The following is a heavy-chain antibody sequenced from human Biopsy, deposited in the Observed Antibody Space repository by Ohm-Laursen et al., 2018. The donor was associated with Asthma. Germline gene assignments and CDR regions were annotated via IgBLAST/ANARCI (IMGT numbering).Heavy chain of an antibody. J-gene: IGHJ4*02. V-gene: IGHV4-59*07. CDR3: VRATSTWSQSGPHYFDH. CDR2: VHSTGST. D-gene: IGHD6-13*01. CDR1: PGSINDYY. Sequence: SDTLSLTCIVSPGSINDYYWNWIRQFPGKGLEWIGYVHSTGSTRFNPSLKSRLTISVDTSVDQVSLKLTSVTAADTAVYYCVRATSTWSQSGPHYFDHWGQGTLVTASP.